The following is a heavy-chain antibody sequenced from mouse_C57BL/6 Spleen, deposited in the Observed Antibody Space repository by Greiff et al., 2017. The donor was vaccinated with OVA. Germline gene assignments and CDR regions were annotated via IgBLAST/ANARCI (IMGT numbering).Heavy chain of an antibody. V-gene: IGHV3-6*01. D-gene: IGHD2-3*01. CDR3: ARDDDGYYGYFDY. CDR1: GYSITSGYY. Sequence: VQLKQSGPGLVKPSQSLSLTCSVTGYSITSGYYWNWIRQFPGNKLEWMGYISYDGSNHSNPSLKNRISITRDTSKNQFFLKLNSVTTEDTATYYGARDDDGYYGYFDYWGQGTTLTVSS. CDR2: ISYDGSN. J-gene: IGHJ2*01.